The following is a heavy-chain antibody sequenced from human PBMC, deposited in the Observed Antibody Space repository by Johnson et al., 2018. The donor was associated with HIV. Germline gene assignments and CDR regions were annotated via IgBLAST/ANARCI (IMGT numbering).Heavy chain of an antibody. J-gene: IGHJ3*02. V-gene: IGHV3-30*03. CDR3: ARKSVINFDAFDI. Sequence: QVQLVESGGGVVQPGGSLRLSCAASGFTFSSYGMHWVRQAPGKGLEWVAIISYGGNEKYYADSVKGRFTISRDDSKNTLLLQMKSLRAEDTAVYFCARKSVINFDAFDIWGQGTLVIVSS. CDR2: ISYGGNEK. D-gene: IGHD4-23*01. CDR1: GFTFSSYG.